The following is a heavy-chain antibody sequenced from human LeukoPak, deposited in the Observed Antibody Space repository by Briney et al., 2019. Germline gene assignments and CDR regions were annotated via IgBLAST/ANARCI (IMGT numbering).Heavy chain of an antibody. CDR1: GGSFSGYY. V-gene: IGHV4-34*01. CDR3: AGIAYCGGDCYSRWFDP. CDR2: INHSGST. J-gene: IGHJ5*02. D-gene: IGHD2-21*02. Sequence: SETLSLTCAVYGGSFSGYYWSWIRQPPGKGLEWIGEINHSGSTNYNPSLKSRVTISVDTSKNQFSLKLSSVTAADTAVYYCAGIAYCGGDCYSRWFDPWGQGTLVTVSS.